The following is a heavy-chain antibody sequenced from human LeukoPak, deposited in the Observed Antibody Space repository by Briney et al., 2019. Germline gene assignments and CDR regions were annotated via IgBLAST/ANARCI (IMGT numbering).Heavy chain of an antibody. J-gene: IGHJ4*02. CDR3: ARDPNNYYGSGSYPY. V-gene: IGHV3-66*01. CDR1: GFTVSSNY. CDR2: IYSGGST. D-gene: IGHD3-10*01. Sequence: GGSLRLSCAASGFTVSSNYMSWVRQAPGKGLEWVSVIYSGGSTYYADSVKGRFTISRDNSKNTLYLQMNSPRAEDTAVYYCARDPNNYYGSGSYPYWGQGTLVTVSS.